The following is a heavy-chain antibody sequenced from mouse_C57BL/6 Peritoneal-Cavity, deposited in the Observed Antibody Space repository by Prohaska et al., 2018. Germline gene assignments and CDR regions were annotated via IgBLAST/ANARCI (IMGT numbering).Heavy chain of an antibody. CDR3: ALIYYDYDGYAMDY. V-gene: IGHV1-36*01. J-gene: IGHJ4*01. Sequence: GTSYNQQFKGKATLTVDTSYSTAYMELNSLTSEDSAVYYCALIYYDYDGYAMDYWGQGTSVTVAS. D-gene: IGHD2-4*01. CDR2: GT.